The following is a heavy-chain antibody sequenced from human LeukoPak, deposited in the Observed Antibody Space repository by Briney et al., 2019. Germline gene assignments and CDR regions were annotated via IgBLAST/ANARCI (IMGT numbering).Heavy chain of an antibody. Sequence: GGSLRLSCAASGFTFSSYAMSWVRQAPGKGLEWVSGIISSGGRTYYGDSVKGRFTISRDNSKNTLSLQMNSLRAEDTAVYYCAKVSSPTGYCGGGSCAFDYWGQGTLVTVSS. CDR2: IISSGGRT. J-gene: IGHJ4*02. D-gene: IGHD2-15*01. CDR3: AKVSSPTGYCGGGSCAFDY. CDR1: GFTFSSYA. V-gene: IGHV3-23*01.